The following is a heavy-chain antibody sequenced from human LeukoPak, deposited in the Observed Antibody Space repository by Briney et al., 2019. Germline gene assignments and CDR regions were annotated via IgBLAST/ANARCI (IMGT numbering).Heavy chain of an antibody. CDR3: ASWRGELQRDNWFDP. Sequence: ASVKVSCKASGYTFTSYGISWVRQAPGQGLEWMGWISAYNGNTSYAQKLQGRVTMTTDTSTSTACMELRSLRSDDTAVYYCASWRGELQRDNWFDPWGQGTLVTVSS. CDR2: ISAYNGNT. J-gene: IGHJ5*02. D-gene: IGHD1-26*01. V-gene: IGHV1-18*01. CDR1: GYTFTSYG.